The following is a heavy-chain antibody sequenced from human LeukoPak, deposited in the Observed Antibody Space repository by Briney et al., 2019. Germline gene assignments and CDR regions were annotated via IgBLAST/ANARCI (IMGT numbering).Heavy chain of an antibody. V-gene: IGHV1-46*01. D-gene: IGHD4-11*01. J-gene: IGHJ6*02. CDR2: INPSGGST. CDR3: ASDDYSNNYGMDV. Sequence: ASVKVSCKTSGYTFTSYYMRWVRQAPGQGLEWMGIINPSGGSTSYAQKFQGRVTMTRDTSTSTVYTELSSLRSEDTAVYYCASDDYSNNYGMDVWGQGTTVTVSS. CDR1: GYTFTSYY.